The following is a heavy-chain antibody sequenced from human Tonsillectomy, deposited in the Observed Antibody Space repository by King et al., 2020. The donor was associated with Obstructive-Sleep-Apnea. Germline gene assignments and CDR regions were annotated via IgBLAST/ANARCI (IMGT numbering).Heavy chain of an antibody. J-gene: IGHJ4*02. CDR2: IKEDGSER. Sequence: VQLVESGGGLVQPGGSLRLSCAASGFAFSAYWMSWVRQSPEKGLEWVATIKEDGSERYYVDSVRGRFTISRDNTKMSMDLQMNSLGVEDTAVYYCARDVVNYWGQGALVTVSS. CDR3: ARDVVNY. V-gene: IGHV3-7*01. CDR1: GFAFSAYW.